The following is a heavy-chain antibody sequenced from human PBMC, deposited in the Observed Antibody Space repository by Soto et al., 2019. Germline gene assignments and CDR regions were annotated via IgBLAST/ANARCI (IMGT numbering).Heavy chain of an antibody. CDR1: GFTFSSYG. Sequence: GGSLRLSCAASGFTFSSYGMHWVRQAPGKGLEWEAVISYDGSNKYYADSVKGRFTISRDNSKNTLYLQMNSLRAEDTAVYYCAKDATYYDFWSGYLKSYYGMDVWGQGTTVTVSS. CDR3: AKDATYYDFWSGYLKSYYGMDV. CDR2: ISYDGSNK. V-gene: IGHV3-30*18. D-gene: IGHD3-3*01. J-gene: IGHJ6*02.